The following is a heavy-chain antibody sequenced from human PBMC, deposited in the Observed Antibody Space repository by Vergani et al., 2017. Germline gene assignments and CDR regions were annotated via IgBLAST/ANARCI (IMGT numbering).Heavy chain of an antibody. CDR2: ISYDGSNK. Sequence: QVQLVESGGGVVQPGRSLRLSCAASGFTFSSYGMHWVRQAPGKGLEWVAVISYDGSNKYYADSVKGRFTISRDNSKNTLYLQMNSLRAEDTAVYYCARGEGLRLGELSESFDYWGQGTLVTVSS. J-gene: IGHJ4*02. V-gene: IGHV3-30*03. D-gene: IGHD3-16*02. CDR1: GFTFSSYG. CDR3: ARGEGLRLGELSESFDY.